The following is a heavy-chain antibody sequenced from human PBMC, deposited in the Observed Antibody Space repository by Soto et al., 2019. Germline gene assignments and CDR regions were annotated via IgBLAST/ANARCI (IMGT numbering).Heavy chain of an antibody. J-gene: IGHJ4*02. D-gene: IGHD2-21*02. Sequence: ASVKVSCKASGYTFTSYGISWVRQAPGQGLEWMGWISAYNGNTNYAQKLQGRVTMTTDTSTSTAYMELRSLRSDDTAVYYCARIPEVRAYCGGDCYFLFDYWGQGTLVTVSS. CDR3: ARIPEVRAYCGGDCYFLFDY. CDR1: GYTFTSYG. V-gene: IGHV1-18*01. CDR2: ISAYNGNT.